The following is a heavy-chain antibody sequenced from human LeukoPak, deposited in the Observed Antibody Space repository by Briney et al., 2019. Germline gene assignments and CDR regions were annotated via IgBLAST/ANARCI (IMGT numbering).Heavy chain of an antibody. V-gene: IGHV3-21*01. Sequence: GGSLRLFCAASGFTFSRYAMNWLRQSPEKGLEWVSYISTGGDNTFYADSLKGRFTVSRDNAKNSLFLQMDSLRAEDTAVYYCARPFCTSVSCPKGHYYYVMDVWGQGTTVTVSS. CDR1: GFTFSRYA. D-gene: IGHD2-8*02. J-gene: IGHJ6*02. CDR3: ARPFCTSVSCPKGHYYYVMDV. CDR2: ISTGGDNT.